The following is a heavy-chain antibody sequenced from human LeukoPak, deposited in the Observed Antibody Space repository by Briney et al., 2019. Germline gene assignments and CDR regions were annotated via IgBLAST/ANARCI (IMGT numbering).Heavy chain of an antibody. J-gene: IGHJ3*02. CDR1: GFTHSTYS. Sequence: GGSLRLSCVASGFTHSTYSMNWVRQAPGKGLEWVSYISSRSNAIYYADSVKGRFTISRDNAKNSLYLQMNSLRDEDTAVYYCARVPSLLSDAFDIWGQGTMVTVSS. CDR3: ARVPSLLSDAFDI. V-gene: IGHV3-48*02. CDR2: ISSRSNAI.